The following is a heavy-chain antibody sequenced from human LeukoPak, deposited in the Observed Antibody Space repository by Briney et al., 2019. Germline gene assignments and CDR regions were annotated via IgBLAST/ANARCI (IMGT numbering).Heavy chain of an antibody. D-gene: IGHD3-22*01. J-gene: IGHJ4*02. CDR3: GRYDSSGYYYEY. Sequence: SETLSLTCTVSGGSISSSSYYWGWIRQPPGKGLEWIGSIYYSGSTYYNPSLKSRVTISVDTSKNQFSLKLSSVTAADTAVYYCGRYDSSGYYYEYWGQGTLVTVSS. V-gene: IGHV4-39*01. CDR1: GGSISSSSYY. CDR2: IYYSGST.